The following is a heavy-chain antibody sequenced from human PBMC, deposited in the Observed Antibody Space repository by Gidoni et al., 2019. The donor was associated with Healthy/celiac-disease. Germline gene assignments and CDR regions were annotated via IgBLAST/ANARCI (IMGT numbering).Heavy chain of an antibody. V-gene: IGHV1-69*01. CDR1: GGTFSSYA. CDR2: IIPIFGTA. J-gene: IGHJ6*02. D-gene: IGHD6-19*01. CDR3: ARRIAVAGKYYYYGMDV. Sequence: QVQLVQSGAEVKKPGSSVKVSCKASGGTFSSYAISWVRQAPGQGLEWMGGIIPIFGTANYAQKFQGRVTITADESTSTAYMELSSLRSEDTAVYYCARRIAVAGKYYYYGMDVWGQGTTVTVSS.